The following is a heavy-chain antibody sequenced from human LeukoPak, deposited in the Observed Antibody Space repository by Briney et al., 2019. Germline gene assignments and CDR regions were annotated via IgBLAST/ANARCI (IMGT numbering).Heavy chain of an antibody. Sequence: PGGSLRLSCAASGFTFSDYCMTWIRQAPGKGLEWVSYISSTGSYTGYLESVKGRFTISRDTAKNSLYLQMNSLRVEDTAVYFCATFPLGYCSYGSSGGNYLGHGTLVTVSS. D-gene: IGHD2-15*01. CDR1: GFTFSDYC. J-gene: IGHJ4*01. CDR2: ISSTGSYT. V-gene: IGHV3-11*03. CDR3: ATFPLGYCSYGSSGGNY.